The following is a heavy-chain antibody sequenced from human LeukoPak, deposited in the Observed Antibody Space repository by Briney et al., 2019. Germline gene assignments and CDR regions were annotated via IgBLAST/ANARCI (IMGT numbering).Heavy chain of an antibody. Sequence: GGSLTLSCAASGFTVSSNYMSWVRQAPGKGLEWVSVIYSGGSTYYADSVKGRFTISRDNSKNTLYLQMNSLRAEDMAVYYCARVSYGYYYGMDVWGQGTTVTVSS. V-gene: IGHV3-66*01. CDR2: IYSGGST. CDR1: GFTVSSNY. CDR3: ARVSYGYYYGMDV. J-gene: IGHJ6*02. D-gene: IGHD1-26*01.